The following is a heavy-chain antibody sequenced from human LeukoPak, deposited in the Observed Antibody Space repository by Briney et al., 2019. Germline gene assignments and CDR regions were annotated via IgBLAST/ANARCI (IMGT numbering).Heavy chain of an antibody. CDR1: GGPFSGYY. J-gene: IGHJ4*02. CDR2: INQGGTT. D-gene: IGHD5-12*01. CDR3: ARGRLFSGYRGNVGHEDFDY. V-gene: IGHV4-34*01. Sequence: PSETLSPTCAVYGGPFSGYYWTWIRQPPGKGLEWIGEINQGGTTNYNPSLRSRVTILIDTSRNQFSLRLSSVTAADTAVYYCARGRLFSGYRGNVGHEDFDYWGQGSLVTVSS.